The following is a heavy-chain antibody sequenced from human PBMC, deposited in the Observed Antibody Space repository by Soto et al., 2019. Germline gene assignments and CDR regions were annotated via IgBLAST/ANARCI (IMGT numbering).Heavy chain of an antibody. V-gene: IGHV4-59*06. D-gene: IGHD3-22*01. CDR1: GFTFSSYS. Sequence: GSLRLSCAASGFTFSSYSMNWVRQAPGKGLEWIGYIYYSGSTYYNPSLKGRVTISVDTSKNQFSLKLSSVTAADTAVYYCARAYYYDSSGYDVWGQGTLVTVSS. CDR3: ARAYYYDSSGYDV. J-gene: IGHJ4*02. CDR2: IYYSGST.